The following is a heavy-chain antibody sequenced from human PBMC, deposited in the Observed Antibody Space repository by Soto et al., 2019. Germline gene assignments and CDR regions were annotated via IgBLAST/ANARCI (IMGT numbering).Heavy chain of an antibody. V-gene: IGHV5-10-1*01. CDR3: PKGGTASGHHALDV. Sequence: PVESLKISCKGSGYSLTHIWFHWVRQMPGKGLEWMGRIDPGDSVTTYNPSFPGHVSMSADKSINTAYLQWSSLKPPDTAMHYCPKGGTASGHHALDVWGLGTMVTVSS. J-gene: IGHJ3*01. CDR1: GYSLTHIW. D-gene: IGHD2-21*02. CDR2: IDPGDSVT.